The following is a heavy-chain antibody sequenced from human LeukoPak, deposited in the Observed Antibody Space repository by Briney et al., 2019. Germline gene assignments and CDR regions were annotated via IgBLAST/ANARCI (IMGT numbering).Heavy chain of an antibody. CDR2: IRYDGSNK. D-gene: IGHD6-13*01. V-gene: IGHV3-30*02. J-gene: IGHJ1*01. CDR3: ARIPGIAAAGYFQH. Sequence: GGSLRLSCAASGFTFSSYGMHWVRQAPGKGLEWVAFIRYDGSNKYYADSVKGRFTISRDNSKNTLYLQMNSLRAEDTAVYYCARIPGIAAAGYFQHWGQGTLVTVSS. CDR1: GFTFSSYG.